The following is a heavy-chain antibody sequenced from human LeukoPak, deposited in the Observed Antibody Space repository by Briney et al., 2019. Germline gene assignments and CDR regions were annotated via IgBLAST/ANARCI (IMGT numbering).Heavy chain of an antibody. D-gene: IGHD4-17*01. CDR3: ARAPHDYGDINWFDP. CDR2: ISSSSSTI. V-gene: IGHV3-48*04. Sequence: GGSLRLSCAASGFTFSSYSMNWVLQAPGKGLEWLSYISSSSSTIYYADSVKGRFTISRDNAKNSLYLQMNSLRAEDTAVYYCARAPHDYGDINWFDPWGQGTLVTVSS. CDR1: GFTFSSYS. J-gene: IGHJ5*02.